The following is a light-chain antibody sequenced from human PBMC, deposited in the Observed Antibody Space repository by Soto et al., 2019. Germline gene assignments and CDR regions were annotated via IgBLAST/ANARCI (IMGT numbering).Light chain of an antibody. V-gene: IGKV1-5*01. CDR3: QQYKSYSPRT. J-gene: IGKJ1*01. Sequence: DFQMTQSPSTLSASVGDRVTITCRASQTISNWLAWYQQRPGKAPQLLISDASRLESGVPSRFSGSGSGTEFTLTISSLXPDDSATYYCQQYKSYSPRTFGQGTKVDIK. CDR1: QTISNW. CDR2: DAS.